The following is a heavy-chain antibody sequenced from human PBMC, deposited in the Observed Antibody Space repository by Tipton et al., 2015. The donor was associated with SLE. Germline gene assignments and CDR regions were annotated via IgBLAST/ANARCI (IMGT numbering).Heavy chain of an antibody. J-gene: IGHJ4*02. CDR2: IYYSGST. V-gene: IGHV4-30-4*01. CDR1: GGSISSGSYY. Sequence: TLSLTCTVSGGSISSGSYYWSWIRQPPGKGLEWIGYIYYSGSTYYNPSLKSRVTISVDTSKNQFSLKLSSVTAADTAVYYCAREDSSGANDFDYWGQGTLVTVSS. D-gene: IGHD3-22*01. CDR3: AREDSSGANDFDY.